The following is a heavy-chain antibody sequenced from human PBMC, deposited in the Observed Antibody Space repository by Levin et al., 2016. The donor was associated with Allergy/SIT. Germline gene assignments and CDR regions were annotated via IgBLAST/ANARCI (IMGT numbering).Heavy chain of an antibody. CDR1: GGSIRSNY. V-gene: IGHV4-59*01. D-gene: IGHD4-17*01. CDR2: IYNSGST. Sequence: SETLSLTCTVSGGSIRSNYWSWIRQPPGKGLEWIGYIYNSGSTNYNPSLKSRVTISVDTSKNHFSLKLSSVTAADTAVYYCARVRGDYGDYFSRYQYYGMDVWGQGTTVTVSS. J-gene: IGHJ6*02. CDR3: ARVRGDYGDYFSRYQYYGMDV.